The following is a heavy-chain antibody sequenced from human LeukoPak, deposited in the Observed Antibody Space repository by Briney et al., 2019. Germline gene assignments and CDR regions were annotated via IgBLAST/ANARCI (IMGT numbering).Heavy chain of an antibody. CDR2: IKSKTDGGTT. CDR1: GFTFSSYW. Sequence: GGSLRLSCAASGFTFSSYWMSWVRQAPGKGLEWVGRIKSKTDGGTTDYAAPVKGRFTISRDDSKNTLYLQMNSLKTEDTAVYYCTTGNGFRSGRNFDYWGQGTLVTVSS. D-gene: IGHD6-19*01. V-gene: IGHV3-15*01. CDR3: TTGNGFRSGRNFDY. J-gene: IGHJ4*02.